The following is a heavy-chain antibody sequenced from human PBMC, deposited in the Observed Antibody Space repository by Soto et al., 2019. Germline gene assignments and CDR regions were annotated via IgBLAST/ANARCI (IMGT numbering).Heavy chain of an antibody. Sequence: ASVKVSCKASGGTFSSCAISWVRQAPGQGLEWMGGIIPIFGTANYAQKFQGRVTITADESTSTAYMELSSLRSEDTAVYYCARREAYSRGGYYGMDVWGQGTTVTVSS. V-gene: IGHV1-69*13. CDR3: ARREAYSRGGYYGMDV. J-gene: IGHJ6*02. CDR2: IIPIFGTA. D-gene: IGHD6-19*01. CDR1: GGTFSSCA.